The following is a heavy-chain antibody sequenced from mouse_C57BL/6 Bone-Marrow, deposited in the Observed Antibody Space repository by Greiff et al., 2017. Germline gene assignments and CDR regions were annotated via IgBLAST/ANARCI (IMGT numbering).Heavy chain of an antibody. Sequence: QVQLQQPGAELVKPGASVKLSCKASGYTFTSYWMHWVKQRPGQGLEWIGMIHPNSGSTNYNEKFKSKATLTVDKSSSTAYMQLSSLTSEDSAVYCCAWAVITSVVARGSWYVDVWGWGTTVTVTS. D-gene: IGHD1-1*01. J-gene: IGHJ1*01. CDR2: IHPNSGST. CDR1: GYTFTSYW. CDR3: AWAVITSVVARGSWYVDV. V-gene: IGHV1-64*01.